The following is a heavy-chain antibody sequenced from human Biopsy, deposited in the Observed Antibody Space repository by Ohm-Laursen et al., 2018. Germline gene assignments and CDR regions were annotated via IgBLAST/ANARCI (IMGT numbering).Heavy chain of an antibody. Sequence: SLRLSCAASGFTLSYYSMTWVRQAPGKGLEWVSSIRSGGDYMFYADSVKGRFTISRDNAKNSLYLHMNSLRAEDTAVYYCARDQRGPSLLEAKLTPNYFDYWGRGSLVTVSS. CDR3: ARDQRGPSLLEAKLTPNYFDY. D-gene: IGHD1-1*01. CDR1: GFTLSYYS. J-gene: IGHJ4*01. CDR2: IRSGGDYM. V-gene: IGHV3-21*01.